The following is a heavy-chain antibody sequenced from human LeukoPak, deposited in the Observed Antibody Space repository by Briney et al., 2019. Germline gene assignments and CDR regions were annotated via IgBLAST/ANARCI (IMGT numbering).Heavy chain of an antibody. D-gene: IGHD3-10*01. CDR3: ARLYASGSSDY. CDR1: GVTFSSYW. J-gene: IGHJ4*02. CDR2: INADGGST. V-gene: IGHV3-74*01. Sequence: PGGSLRLSCAASGVTFSSYWMHWVRQAPGKGRVWVSHINADGGSTSYADSVKGRFTISRDNAKNTLYLHMNSLRAEDTAVYYCARLYASGSSDYWGQGTLVTVSS.